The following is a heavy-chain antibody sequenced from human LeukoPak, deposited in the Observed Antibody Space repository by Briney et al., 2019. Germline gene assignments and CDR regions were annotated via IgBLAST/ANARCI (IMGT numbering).Heavy chain of an antibody. CDR2: INEDGSEK. V-gene: IGHV3-7*03. J-gene: IGHJ4*02. CDR1: GLTFSRYW. D-gene: IGHD2-2*01. Sequence: GGSLRLSCAVSGLTFSRYWMSWGRRAPGKGLEWVANINEDGSEKHYVDSVKGRFTISRDNSKNTLYLQMNSLRAEDTAIYYCAKNEDIVVVPSALDYWGQGTLVTVSS. CDR3: AKNEDIVVVPSALDY.